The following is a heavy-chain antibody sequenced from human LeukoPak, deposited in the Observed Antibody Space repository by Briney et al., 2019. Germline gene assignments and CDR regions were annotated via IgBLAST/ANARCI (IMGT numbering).Heavy chain of an antibody. D-gene: IGHD3-10*01. Sequence: SETLSLTCGVSGASIINRYWWSWVRQPPGQGLEWIGEISHSGRTNFNPSLKSRVTISQDKSNNQFSLKLTAVTAADTAVYYCARALDYYYGSGSYGDYFDYWGQGTLVTVSS. CDR3: ARALDYYYGSGSYGDYFDY. CDR1: GASIINRYW. CDR2: ISHSGRT. J-gene: IGHJ4*02. V-gene: IGHV4-4*02.